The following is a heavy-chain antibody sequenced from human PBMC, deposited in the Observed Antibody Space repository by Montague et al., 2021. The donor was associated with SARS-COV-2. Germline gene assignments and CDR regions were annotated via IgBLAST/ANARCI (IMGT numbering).Heavy chain of an antibody. CDR2: TYYRSKRYN. CDR3: ARIPVGSKYYFDF. D-gene: IGHD2-2*01. CDR1: GDSVASNIAT. V-gene: IGHV6-1*01. J-gene: IGHJ4*02. Sequence: CAISGDSVASNIATRSWNRQSSSRGLEWLGRTYYRSKRYNDYAEXVKSRITIDPDTSKHQFSLHLNSVTPEDTAVYYCARIPVGSKYYFDFWGQGTLVTVSS.